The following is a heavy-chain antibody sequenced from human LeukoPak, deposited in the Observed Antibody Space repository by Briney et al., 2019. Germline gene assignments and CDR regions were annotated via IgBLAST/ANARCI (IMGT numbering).Heavy chain of an antibody. J-gene: IGHJ4*02. CDR1: GGSISSYY. Sequence: KASETLSLTCTVSGGSISSYYWSWIRQPPGKGLEWIGYIYYSGSTNYNPSLKSRVTISVDTSKNQFSLKLSSVTAADTAVYYCARGGVSKRSFDYWGQGTLVTVSS. V-gene: IGHV4-59*12. CDR3: ARGGVSKRSFDY. D-gene: IGHD5/OR15-5a*01. CDR2: IYYSGST.